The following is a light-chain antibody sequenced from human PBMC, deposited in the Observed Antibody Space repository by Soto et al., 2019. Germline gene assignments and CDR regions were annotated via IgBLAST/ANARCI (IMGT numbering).Light chain of an antibody. V-gene: IGLV2-14*01. CDR3: SSYASSTTFA. Sequence: QSVLTQPASVSGSPGQSVTISCTGTGSDVGGYKYVSWYQQLPGKAPKLMIYDVSYRPSGVSDRFSGSKSGNTASLIISGLHAEDGADYYCSSYASSTTFAFGTVTKVTVL. CDR1: GSDVGGYKY. CDR2: DVS. J-gene: IGLJ1*01.